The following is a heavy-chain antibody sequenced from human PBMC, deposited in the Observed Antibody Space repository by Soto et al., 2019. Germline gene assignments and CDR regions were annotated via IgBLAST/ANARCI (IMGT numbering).Heavy chain of an antibody. J-gene: IGHJ4*02. CDR2: IGVPGDP. D-gene: IGHD6-13*01. CDR3: ARGQRAEAGSWYFDS. V-gene: IGHV3-13*05. Sequence: EVQLVESGGGLVQPGGSLRLSCAASGFTLSSYDMHWVRQAAGKTLEWVSAIGVPGDPFYPDSLKGRSTISRENARNSLYLQMNRLRAGDTAVYYCARGQRAEAGSWYFDSWGQGTLVTVSS. CDR1: GFTLSSYD.